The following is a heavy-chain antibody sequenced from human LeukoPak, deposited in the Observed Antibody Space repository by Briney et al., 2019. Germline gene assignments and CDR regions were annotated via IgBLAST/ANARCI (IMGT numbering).Heavy chain of an antibody. V-gene: IGHV3-23*01. Sequence: PGGSLRLSCAASGFTFSSYAVSWVRQAPGKGLEWVSAISGSGGSTYYADSVKSRFTISRDNSKNTLYLQMNSLRAEDTAVYYCAKHYYGSGSYDYWGQGTLVTVSS. CDR2: ISGSGGST. D-gene: IGHD3-10*01. CDR3: AKHYYGSGSYDY. J-gene: IGHJ4*02. CDR1: GFTFSSYA.